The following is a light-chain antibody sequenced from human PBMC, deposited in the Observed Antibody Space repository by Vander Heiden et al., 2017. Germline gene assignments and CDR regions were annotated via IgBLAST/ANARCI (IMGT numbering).Light chain of an antibody. J-gene: IGKJ3*01. CDR2: GAS. CDR3: QQYGSSLGT. V-gene: IGKV3-20*01. CDR1: QSTSSS. Sequence: EIVLTQSPGTLSLSPGERATLSCRASQSTSSSRLLIYGASSRATGIPDRCSGSGSGTDFTLTISRLEPEDFAVYYCQQYGSSLGTFGPGTKVDFK.